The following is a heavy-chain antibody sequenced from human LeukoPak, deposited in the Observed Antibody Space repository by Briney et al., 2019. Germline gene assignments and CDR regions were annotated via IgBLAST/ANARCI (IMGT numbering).Heavy chain of an antibody. Sequence: GESLKISCKGSGYSFTSYWIGWVRQMPGKGLGWMGIIYPGDSDTRYSPSFQGQVTISADKSISTAYLQWSSLKASDTAMYYCARWENYDYVWGSYRLADWGQGTLVTVSS. CDR2: IYPGDSDT. V-gene: IGHV5-51*01. CDR3: ARWENYDYVWGSYRLAD. D-gene: IGHD3-16*02. CDR1: GYSFTSYW. J-gene: IGHJ4*02.